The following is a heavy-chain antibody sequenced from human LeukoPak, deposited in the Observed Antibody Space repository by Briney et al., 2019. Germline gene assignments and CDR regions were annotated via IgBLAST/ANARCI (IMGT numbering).Heavy chain of an antibody. Sequence: SETLSLTCTVSGGSISSSSYYWGWIRQPPGKGLEWIGSIYSSGYTYYNPSLKSRVTISVDTSKNQFSLKLSSVTAADTAMYYCAIDRRASGSYYADWGQGILVTVSS. CDR2: IYSSGYT. D-gene: IGHD1-26*01. CDR3: AIDRRASGSYYAD. CDR1: GGSISSSSYY. V-gene: IGHV4-39*07. J-gene: IGHJ4*02.